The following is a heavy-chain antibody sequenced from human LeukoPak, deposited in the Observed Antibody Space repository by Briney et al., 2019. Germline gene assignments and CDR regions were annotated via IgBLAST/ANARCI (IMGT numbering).Heavy chain of an antibody. CDR1: GGSFSGYY. V-gene: IGHV4-34*01. D-gene: IGHD2-2*02. Sequence: ASETLSLTCAVYGGSFSGYYWSWIRQPPGKGLEWIGEINHSGSTNYNPSLKSRVTISVDTSKNQFSLKLSSVTAADTAVYYCARGRRAPYCSSTSCYKGGNYFDYWGQGTLVTVSS. CDR2: INHSGST. J-gene: IGHJ4*02. CDR3: ARGRRAPYCSSTSCYKGGNYFDY.